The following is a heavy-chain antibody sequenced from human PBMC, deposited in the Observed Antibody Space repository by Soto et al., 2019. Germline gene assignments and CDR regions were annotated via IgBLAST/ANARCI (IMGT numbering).Heavy chain of an antibody. D-gene: IGHD4-17*01. V-gene: IGHV3-21*04. Sequence: GGSLRLSCAASGFTFSSYSMNWVRQAPGKGLEWVSSISSSSSYIYYADSVKGRFTISRDNAKNSLYLQMNSLRAEDTAVYYCARDGLYYGDLIDYWGQGTLVTVSS. J-gene: IGHJ4*02. CDR1: GFTFSSYS. CDR3: ARDGLYYGDLIDY. CDR2: ISSSSSYI.